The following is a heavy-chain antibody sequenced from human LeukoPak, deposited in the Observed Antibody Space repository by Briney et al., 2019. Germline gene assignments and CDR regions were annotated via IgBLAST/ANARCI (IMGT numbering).Heavy chain of an antibody. CDR3: ARARGSIFGVVSYNWFDP. Sequence: SETLSLTCTVSGGSISSYYWSWIRQPPGKGLEWIGYIYYSGSTNYNPSLKSRVTISVDTSKNQFSLKLSSVTAADTAVYYCARARGSIFGVVSYNWFDPWGQGTLVTVSS. J-gene: IGHJ5*02. CDR2: IYYSGST. D-gene: IGHD3-3*01. V-gene: IGHV4-59*12. CDR1: GGSISSYY.